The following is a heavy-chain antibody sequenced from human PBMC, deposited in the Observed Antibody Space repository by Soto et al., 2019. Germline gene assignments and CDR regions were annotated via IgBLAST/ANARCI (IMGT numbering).Heavy chain of an antibody. CDR3: GYDFWSGYYSVGQTSGMDV. D-gene: IGHD3-3*01. J-gene: IGHJ6*02. Sequence: EVQLVESGGGLVQPGGSLKLSCAASGFTFSGSAIHWVRQASGKGLEWVGRIRDEVNKYAAAYAASVTGRFTISRDDSKNMAYLQMNSLKTDDTAVYYCGYDFWSGYYSVGQTSGMDVWGQGTTVTVSS. V-gene: IGHV3-73*02. CDR1: GFTFSGSA. CDR2: IRDEVNKYAA.